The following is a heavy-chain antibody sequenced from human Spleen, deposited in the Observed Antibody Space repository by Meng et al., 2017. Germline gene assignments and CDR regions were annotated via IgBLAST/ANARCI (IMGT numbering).Heavy chain of an antibody. CDR2: INHSGST. V-gene: IGHV4-34*01. Sequence: SETLSLTCAVYGGSFSSYCWSWIRQPPGKGLEWIGEINHSGSTNYNPSLKSRVTISVDTSKNQFSLKLNSVTAADTAVYYCARGITYYYDSSTYYRYYFDCWGQGTLVTVSS. J-gene: IGHJ4*02. CDR3: ARGITYYYDSSTYYRYYFDC. D-gene: IGHD3-22*01. CDR1: GGSFSSYC.